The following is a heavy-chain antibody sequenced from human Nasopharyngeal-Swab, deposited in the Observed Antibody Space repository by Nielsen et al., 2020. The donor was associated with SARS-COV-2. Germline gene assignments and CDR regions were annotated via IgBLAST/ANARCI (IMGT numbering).Heavy chain of an antibody. D-gene: IGHD3-10*01. J-gene: IGHJ6*02. V-gene: IGHV3-23*01. CDR3: AKDMGNYYGSTRMDV. CDR1: GFTFTSYA. Sequence: GGSLRLFCAASGFTFTSYAMNWVRQAPGKGLEWVSGMSGTGDNTYYADSVKGRFTISRDNAKNTLYLQMNSLRPEDTALYYCAKDMGNYYGSTRMDVWDQGTTVTVSS. CDR2: MSGTGDNT.